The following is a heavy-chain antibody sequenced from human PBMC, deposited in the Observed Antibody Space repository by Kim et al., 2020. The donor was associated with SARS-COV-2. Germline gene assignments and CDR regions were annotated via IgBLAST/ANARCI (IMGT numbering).Heavy chain of an antibody. CDR3: ARNVGRRCNAAAACSFDY. Sequence: LKSRVTISIDNSKNPLYLKLSSVSAADTAVYYCARNVGRRCNAAAACSFDYWGQGTLVTVSS. V-gene: IGHV4-34*01. D-gene: IGHD6-13*01. J-gene: IGHJ4*02.